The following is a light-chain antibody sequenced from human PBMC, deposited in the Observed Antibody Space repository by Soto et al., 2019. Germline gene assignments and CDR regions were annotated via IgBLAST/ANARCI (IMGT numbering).Light chain of an antibody. CDR2: NAS. CDR1: QSVSSY. J-gene: IGKJ4*01. V-gene: IGKV3-11*01. Sequence: EIVLTQSPATLSLSPGERATLSCRASQSVSSYLAWYQQKPGQAPRLLIYNASNRAPGIPARFSGSGSGTDFTLTISRLEPEDFVVYYCQQRSNWPPTFGGGTKVEIK. CDR3: QQRSNWPPT.